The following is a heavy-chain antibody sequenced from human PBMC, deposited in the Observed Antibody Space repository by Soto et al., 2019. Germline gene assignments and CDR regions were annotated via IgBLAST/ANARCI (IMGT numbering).Heavy chain of an antibody. CDR2: MNPNSGNT. CDR1: GYTFTSYD. CDR3: ARIPPYCSGGSCYGKRYFDL. J-gene: IGHJ2*01. Sequence: QVQLVQSGAEVKKPGASVKVSCKASGYTFTSYDINWVRQATGQGLEWMGGMNPNSGNTGYAQKFQGRVTMTRNNYISAAYMERGSLRSADTAVYYCARIPPYCSGGSCYGKRYFDLWGRGTLVTVSS. D-gene: IGHD2-15*01. V-gene: IGHV1-8*01.